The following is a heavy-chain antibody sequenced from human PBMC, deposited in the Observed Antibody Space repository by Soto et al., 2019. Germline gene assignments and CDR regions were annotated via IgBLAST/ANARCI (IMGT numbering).Heavy chain of an antibody. V-gene: IGHV3-23*01. J-gene: IGHJ4*02. D-gene: IGHD3-22*01. CDR1: GFTFNIYA. CDR2: ISRYGDFT. Sequence: EVQLLESGGDLIQPGGSLRLSCAASGFTFNIYAMTWVRQAPGKGLEWVSAISRYGDFTYYADSVEGRFTISRDNSKNTPISQMNSLRAEDTAVYYCAKDRYLDHDSRGYLFDNWGQGTLVTVSS. CDR3: AKDRYLDHDSRGYLFDN.